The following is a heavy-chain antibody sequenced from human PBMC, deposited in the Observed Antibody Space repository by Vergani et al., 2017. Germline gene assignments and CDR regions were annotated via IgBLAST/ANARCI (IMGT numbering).Heavy chain of an antibody. CDR3: TTVVPAAMDDY. D-gene: IGHD2-2*01. CDR2: IKSKTDGGTT. CDR1: GGSISSYY. J-gene: IGHJ4*02. V-gene: IGHV3-15*01. Sequence: VQLQESGPGLVKPSETLSLTCTVSGGSISSYYWSWIRQAPGKGLEWVGRIKSKTDGGTTDYAAPVKGRFTISRDDSKNTLYLQMNSLKTEDTAVYYCTTVVPAAMDDYWGQGTLVTVSS.